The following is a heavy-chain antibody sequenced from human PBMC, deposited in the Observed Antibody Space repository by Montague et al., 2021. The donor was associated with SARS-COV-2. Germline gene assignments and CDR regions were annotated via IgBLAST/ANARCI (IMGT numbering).Heavy chain of an antibody. CDR2: ITDNGST. J-gene: IGHJ4*02. V-gene: IGHV4-34*01. Sequence: SETLSLTCAVYGGSFSGYDWTWIRQSPGKGLEWIGEITDNGSTKYNPSLKSRVTVSSDTSKNQFSLKLKSVTAADTAVYYCASGRGEITMVAVVFTWGIYDFDYWGQGTLVIVSS. D-gene: IGHD4/OR15-4a*01. CDR3: ASGRGEITMVAVVFTWGIYDFDY. CDR1: GGSFSGYD.